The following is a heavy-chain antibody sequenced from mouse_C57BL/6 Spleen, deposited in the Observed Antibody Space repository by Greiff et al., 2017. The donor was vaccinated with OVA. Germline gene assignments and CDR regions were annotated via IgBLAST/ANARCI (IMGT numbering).Heavy chain of an antibody. D-gene: IGHD2-5*01. J-gene: IGHJ1*03. CDR1: GYTFTDYN. CDR3: ARVYYSNWDWYFDV. V-gene: IGHV1-18*01. CDR2: INPNNGGT. Sequence: VQLQQSGPELVKPGASVKIPCKASGYTFTDYNMDWVKQSHGKSLEWIGDINPNNGGTIYNQKFKGKATLTVDKSSSTAYMELRSLTSEDTAVYYCARVYYSNWDWYFDVWGTGTTVTVSS.